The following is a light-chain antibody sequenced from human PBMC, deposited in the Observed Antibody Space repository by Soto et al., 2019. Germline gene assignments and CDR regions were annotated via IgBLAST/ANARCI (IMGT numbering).Light chain of an antibody. CDR1: HNDIGTYDY. J-gene: IGLJ1*01. V-gene: IGLV2-14*03. Sequence: QSVLTQPTSMSGSPGQSITISCTGNHNDIGTYDYVSWYQQHPGRAPRLLIYGVTTRPSGISDRFSASKSGLTASLTISGLQPEDEADYYCSSFTSDRIYVFGPGTKV. CDR2: GVT. CDR3: SSFTSDRIYV.